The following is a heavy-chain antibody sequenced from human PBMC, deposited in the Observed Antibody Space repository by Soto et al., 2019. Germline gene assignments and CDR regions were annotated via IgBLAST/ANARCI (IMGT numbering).Heavy chain of an antibody. CDR2: INHSGST. V-gene: IGHV4-34*01. Sequence: QVQLQQWGAGLLKPSETLSLTCAVYGGSFSGYYWSWIRQPPGKGLEWIGEINHSGSTNYNPSLKSRVTISVDTSKNQFSRKLSSVTAADTAVYYCARAERITMVRGARSAFDIWGQGTMVTVSS. CDR3: ARAERITMVRGARSAFDI. CDR1: GGSFSGYY. J-gene: IGHJ3*02. D-gene: IGHD3-10*01.